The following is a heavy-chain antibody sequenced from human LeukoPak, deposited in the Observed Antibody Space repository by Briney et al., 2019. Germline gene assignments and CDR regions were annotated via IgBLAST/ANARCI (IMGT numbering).Heavy chain of an antibody. CDR1: GGSISSISSNNYH. V-gene: IGHV4-39*02. J-gene: IGHJ6*02. Sequence: PSETLSLTCLVSGGSISSISSNNYHWGWIRQPPGKGLEWIGSIHYSGSTYYNPSLKSRVTISVDTSKNQFSLKLSSVTAADTALYYCAREMGVVTAHGIDVWGQGTTVTVSS. CDR2: IHYSGST. D-gene: IGHD4-23*01. CDR3: AREMGVVTAHGIDV.